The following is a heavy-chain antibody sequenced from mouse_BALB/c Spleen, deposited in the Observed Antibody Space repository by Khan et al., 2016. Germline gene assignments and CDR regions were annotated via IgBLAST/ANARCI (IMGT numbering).Heavy chain of an antibody. V-gene: IGHV3-2*02. Sequence: EVQLQESGPGLVKPSQSLSLTCTVTGYSITSDYAWNWIRQFPGNKLEWMGYISYSGITSYNPSLKSRISITRDPSKNQIFLRLNSVTTEDTATYYCAEELCWFAYWGQGTLVTVSA. CDR3: AEELCWFAY. CDR1: GYSITSDYA. CDR2: ISYSGIT. J-gene: IGHJ3*01. D-gene: IGHD4-1*01.